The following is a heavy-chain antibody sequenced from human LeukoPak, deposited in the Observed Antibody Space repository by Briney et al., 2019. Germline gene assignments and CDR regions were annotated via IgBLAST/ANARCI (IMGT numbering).Heavy chain of an antibody. CDR2: IIPIFGTA. CDR3: ARDPAYYGSGSYFDY. J-gene: IGHJ4*02. CDR1: GGTFSSYA. Sequence: GASVKVSCKASGGTFSSYAISWVRQAPGQGLEWMGGIIPIFGTANYAQKFQGRVTITADESTSTAYMELSSLRSEDTAVYYCARDPAYYGSGSYFDYWGQGTLVTVSS. V-gene: IGHV1-69*13. D-gene: IGHD3-10*01.